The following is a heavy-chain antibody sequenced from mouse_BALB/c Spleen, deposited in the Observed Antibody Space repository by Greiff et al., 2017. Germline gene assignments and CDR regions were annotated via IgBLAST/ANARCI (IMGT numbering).Heavy chain of an antibody. CDR3: ARPFYYGNCERYWYFDV. D-gene: IGHD2-1*01. CDR2: INSNGGST. Sequence: EVKLVESGGGLVQPGGSLKLSCAASGFTFSSYGMSWVRQTPDKRLELVATINSNGGSTYYPDSVKGRFTISRDNAKNTLYLQMSSLKSEDTAMYYCARPFYYGNCERYWYFDVWGAGTTVTVSS. V-gene: IGHV5-6-3*01. CDR1: GFTFSSYG. J-gene: IGHJ1*01.